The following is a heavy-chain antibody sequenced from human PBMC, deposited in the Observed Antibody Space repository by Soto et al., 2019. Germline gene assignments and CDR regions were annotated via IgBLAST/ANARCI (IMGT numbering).Heavy chain of an antibody. D-gene: IGHD3-10*01. CDR2: IYYSGST. CDR3: ARGPPPYGSGSLTAINYNNWFDP. CDR1: GGSISSGGYY. Sequence: SETLSLTCTVSGGSISSGGYYWSWIRQHPGKGLEWIGYIYYSGSTYYNPSLKSRVTISVDTSKNQFSLKLSSVTAADTAVYYCARGPPPYGSGSLTAINYNNWFDPWGQGTLVTVSS. V-gene: IGHV4-31*03. J-gene: IGHJ5*02.